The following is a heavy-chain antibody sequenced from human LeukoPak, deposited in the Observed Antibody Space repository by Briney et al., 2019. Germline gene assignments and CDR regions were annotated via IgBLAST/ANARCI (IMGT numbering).Heavy chain of an antibody. D-gene: IGHD6-13*01. CDR2: IYYSGST. CDR3: ARDLRIAAAGRLDP. CDR1: GGSISSYY. J-gene: IGHJ5*02. V-gene: IGHV4-59*01. Sequence: SETLSLTCTVSGGSISSYYWSWIRQPPGKGLEWIGYIYYSGSTNYNPSLKSRVTISVDTSKNQFSLKLSSVTSADTAVYYCARDLRIAAAGRLDPWGQGTLVTVSS.